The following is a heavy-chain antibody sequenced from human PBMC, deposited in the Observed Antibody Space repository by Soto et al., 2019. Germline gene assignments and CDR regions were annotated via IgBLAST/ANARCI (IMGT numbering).Heavy chain of an antibody. V-gene: IGHV3-30*18. Sequence: QVQLVESGGGVVQPGRSLRLSCAASGFTFSSYGMHWVRQAPGKGLEWVAVISYDGSDKYYADSVKGRFTISRDNSNNTRYLQLNSLRAEDTAVYYCAKNLGLPHGSSWYGWSDYWGQRTLVTFSS. CDR1: GFTFSSYG. CDR2: ISYDGSDK. CDR3: AKNLGLPHGSSWYGWSDY. J-gene: IGHJ4*02. D-gene: IGHD6-13*01.